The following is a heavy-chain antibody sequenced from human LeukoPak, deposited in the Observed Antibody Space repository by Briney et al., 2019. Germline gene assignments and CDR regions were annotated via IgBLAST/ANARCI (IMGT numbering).Heavy chain of an antibody. CDR1: GGSISSSSYY. CDR2: IYYSGST. V-gene: IGHV4-39*01. D-gene: IGHD3-3*01. J-gene: IGHJ4*02. CDR3: AMAPSITIFGTDY. Sequence: SETLSLTCTVSGGSISSSSYYWGWIRQPPGKGLEWIVSIYYSGSTYYNPSLKSRVTISVDTSKNLFSLKLSSVTAADTAVYYCAMAPSITIFGTDYWGQGTLVTVSS.